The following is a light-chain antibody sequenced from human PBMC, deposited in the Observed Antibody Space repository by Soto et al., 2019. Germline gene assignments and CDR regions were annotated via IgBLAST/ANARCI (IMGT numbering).Light chain of an antibody. CDR1: QSISSW. CDR2: DAS. CDR3: QQYSSYPLT. J-gene: IGKJ2*01. Sequence: DIQMTQSPSTLSASVGDRITITCRASQSISSWLAWYQQKPGKAPNFLIYDASSLESGVPSRFSGSGAGTEFTLTISILQPDDSATYYCQQYSSYPLTFGQGTKLEIK. V-gene: IGKV1-5*01.